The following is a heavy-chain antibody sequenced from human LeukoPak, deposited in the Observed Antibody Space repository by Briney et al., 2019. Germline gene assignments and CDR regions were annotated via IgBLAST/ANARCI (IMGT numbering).Heavy chain of an antibody. Sequence: GASVKVSCKASGYTFTSFGISWVRQAPGQGLEWMGWISAYNGNTNYAQKLQGRVTMTTDTSTSTAYMELRSLRSDDTAVYYCAGSNSAVAANWFDPWGQGTLVTVSS. CDR3: AGSNSAVAANWFDP. J-gene: IGHJ5*02. D-gene: IGHD6-19*01. CDR2: ISAYNGNT. CDR1: GYTFTSFG. V-gene: IGHV1-18*01.